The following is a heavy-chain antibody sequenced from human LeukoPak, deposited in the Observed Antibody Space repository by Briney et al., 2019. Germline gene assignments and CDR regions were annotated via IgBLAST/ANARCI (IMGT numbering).Heavy chain of an antibody. CDR1: GASFSSYY. D-gene: IGHD2-2*01. Sequence: SETLSLTCSVSGASFSSYYWGWIRQSPGKGLEWLGYISDTGKTDYNPSLKSRGTLSLDTSKNQFSLRLTSVTAADTAVYYCVTGYDEPFDNWGQGTLVTVSS. V-gene: IGHV4-59*01. CDR2: ISDTGKT. CDR3: VTGYDEPFDN. J-gene: IGHJ4*02.